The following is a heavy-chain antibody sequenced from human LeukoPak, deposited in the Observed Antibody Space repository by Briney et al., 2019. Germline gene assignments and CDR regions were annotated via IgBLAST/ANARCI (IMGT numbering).Heavy chain of an antibody. V-gene: IGHV3-66*01. J-gene: IGHJ6*02. CDR1: GFTVSSNY. CDR3: ARDSRGYYDSSGPNPYYYYYGMDV. Sequence: GGSLRLSCSASGFTVSSNYMSWVRHAPGKGLKWGSVIYGGGSTYYADSVKGRFTISRDNSKNTLYLQMNSLRAEDTAVYYCARDSRGYYDSSGPNPYYYYYGMDVWGQGTTVTVSS. D-gene: IGHD3-22*01. CDR2: IYGGGST.